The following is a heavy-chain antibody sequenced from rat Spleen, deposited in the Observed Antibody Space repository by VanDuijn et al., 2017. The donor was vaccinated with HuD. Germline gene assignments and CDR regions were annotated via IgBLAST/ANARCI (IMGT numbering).Heavy chain of an antibody. Sequence: EVQLVESGGGLVLPGRSLRLSCVASGFTFSDYYMAWVRQAPKKGLEWVASISYDGSSTYYPDSVKGRFTISRDIAKSTLFLQMNSLKSEDTATYFCTSPPLRSGFYYIEYWGHGVMVTVSS. V-gene: IGHV5-22*01. D-gene: IGHD1-11*01. CDR3: TSPPLRSGFYYIEY. CDR2: ISYDGSST. CDR1: GFTFSDYY. J-gene: IGHJ2*01.